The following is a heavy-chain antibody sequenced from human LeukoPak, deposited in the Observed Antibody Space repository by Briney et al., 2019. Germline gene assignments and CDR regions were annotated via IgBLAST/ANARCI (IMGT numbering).Heavy chain of an antibody. J-gene: IGHJ4*02. CDR1: GFTFGSYG. CDR2: ISYDGSNK. Sequence: PGRSLRLSCAVSGFTFGSYGMVWVRQAPGKGLEWVAVISYDGSNKYYADSVKGRFTISSDNSKNTLILQMNSLRAEDTAVYNCPSGVTIFGVVVYWGRGTLVTVSS. V-gene: IGHV3-30*03. D-gene: IGHD3-3*01. CDR3: PSGVTIFGVVVY.